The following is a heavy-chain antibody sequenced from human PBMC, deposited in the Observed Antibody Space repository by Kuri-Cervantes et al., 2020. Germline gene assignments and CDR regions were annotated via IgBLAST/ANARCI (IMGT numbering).Heavy chain of an antibody. CDR3: ARVNGYYYYMDV. CDR1: GFTFSSYA. CDR2: IWYDGSNK. V-gene: IGHV3-30*04. J-gene: IGHJ6*03. Sequence: GESLKISCAASGFTFSSYAMHWVRQAPGKGLEWVAVIWYDGSNKYYADSVKGRFTIYRDNSKNTLYLQMNSLRAEDTAVYYCARVNGYYYYMDVWGKGTTVTVSS. D-gene: IGHD4-17*01.